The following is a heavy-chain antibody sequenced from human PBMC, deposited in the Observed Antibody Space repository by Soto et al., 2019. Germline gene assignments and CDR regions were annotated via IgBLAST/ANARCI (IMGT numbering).Heavy chain of an antibody. CDR1: GGSISSSNW. J-gene: IGHJ4*02. CDR3: ARLRAESSGIAARPADY. V-gene: IGHV4-4*02. Sequence: QVQLQESGPGLVKPSGTLSLTCAVSGGSISSSNWWSWVRQPPGKGLEWIGEIYHGGSTNYNPSLKSRVTISVDKSKNQFSLKLSSVTAADTAVYYCARLRAESSGIAARPADYWGQGTLVTVSS. CDR2: IYHGGST. D-gene: IGHD6-6*01.